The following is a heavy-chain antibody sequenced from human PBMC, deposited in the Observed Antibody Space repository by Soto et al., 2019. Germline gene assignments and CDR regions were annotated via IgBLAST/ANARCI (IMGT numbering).Heavy chain of an antibody. J-gene: IGHJ5*02. CDR2: VSAYNGNT. D-gene: IGHD2-21*02. CDR3: ARDVVTATPFDP. V-gene: IGHV1-18*01. CDR1: GYTFTSYG. Sequence: ASVKVSCKASGYTFTSYGISWVRQAPGQGLEWMGWVSAYNGNTNYAQKLQGRVTMTTDTSTSTAYMELRSLRSDDTAVYYCARDVVTATPFDPWGQGTLVTVSS.